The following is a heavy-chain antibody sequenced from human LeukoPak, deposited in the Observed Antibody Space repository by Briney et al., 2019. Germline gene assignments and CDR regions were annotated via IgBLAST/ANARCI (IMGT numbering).Heavy chain of an antibody. CDR3: ARETSQKGAHYMDV. CDR2: IYYSGST. CDR1: GGSISSYY. J-gene: IGHJ6*03. Sequence: SETLSLTCTVSGGSISSYYWSWIRQPPGKGLKWIGYIYYSGSTSYSPSLRSRVTISVDTSKNQFSLKLSSVTAADTAVYYCARETSQKGAHYMDVWGKGTTLTISS. V-gene: IGHV4-59*01. D-gene: IGHD3-16*01.